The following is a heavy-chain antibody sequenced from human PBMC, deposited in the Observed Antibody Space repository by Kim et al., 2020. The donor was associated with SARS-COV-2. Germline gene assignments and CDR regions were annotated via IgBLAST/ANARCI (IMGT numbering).Heavy chain of an antibody. CDR2: IKQDGSEK. V-gene: IGHV3-7*01. CDR3: ARGIVDYYGSGSYLDY. D-gene: IGHD3-10*01. Sequence: GGSLRLSCAASGFTFSSYWMSWVRQAPGKGLEWVANIKQDGSEKYYVDSVKGRFTISRDNAKNSLYLQMNSLRAEDTAVYYCARGIVDYYGSGSYLDYWGQGTLVTVSS. J-gene: IGHJ4*02. CDR1: GFTFSSYW.